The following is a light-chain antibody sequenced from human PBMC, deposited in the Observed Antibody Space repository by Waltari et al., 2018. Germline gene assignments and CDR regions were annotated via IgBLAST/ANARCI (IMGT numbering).Light chain of an antibody. CDR1: QSITNW. Sequence: DLQMTQSPSTLSASVGDRVTITCRASQSITNWLAWYQQRPGQAPKLLIFRASLLERGVPSRFSGSGHGTEFTLTISGLQPNDFGTYYCQQYDSYEYTFGQGTYLDIK. V-gene: IGKV1-5*03. J-gene: IGKJ2*01. CDR3: QQYDSYEYT. CDR2: RAS.